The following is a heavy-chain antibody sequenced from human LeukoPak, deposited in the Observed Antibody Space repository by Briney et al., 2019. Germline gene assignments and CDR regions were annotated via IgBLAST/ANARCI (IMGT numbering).Heavy chain of an antibody. CDR3: AKDLRRGGNGLTGGFDI. Sequence: GGSLRLSCAASGFTVSSNYMSWVRQAPGKGLEWVSVISGSGHSTYYADSVKGRFTTSRDNSKNTVYLQMNSLSAEDTALYYCAKDLRRGGNGLTGGFDIWGQGTMVTVSS. CDR2: ISGSGHST. V-gene: IGHV3-23*01. D-gene: IGHD3-10*01. CDR1: GFTVSSNY. J-gene: IGHJ3*02.